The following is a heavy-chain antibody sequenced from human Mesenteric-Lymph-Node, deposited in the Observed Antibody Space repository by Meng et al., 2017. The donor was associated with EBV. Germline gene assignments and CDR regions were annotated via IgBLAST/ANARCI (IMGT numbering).Heavy chain of an antibody. Sequence: QVQLQESGPGLVKPSETLSLTCTVSGGSISSYYWSWIRQPPGKGLEWIGYFFYSGSNYNPSLKSRVTISEDTSKNQLSLKLTSVTAADTAVYYCARSGYTSSPGSFDFWGQGTLVTVSS. J-gene: IGHJ4*02. D-gene: IGHD6-13*01. CDR1: GGSISSYY. V-gene: IGHV4-59*01. CDR3: ARSGYTSSPGSFDF. CDR2: FFYSGS.